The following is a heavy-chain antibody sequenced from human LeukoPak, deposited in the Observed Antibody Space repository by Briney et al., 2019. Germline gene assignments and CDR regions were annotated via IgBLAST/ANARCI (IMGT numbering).Heavy chain of an antibody. D-gene: IGHD3-22*01. J-gene: IGHJ6*03. CDR1: GFTFSDYY. Sequence: GGSLRLSCTASGFTFSDYYMSWIRQAPGKGLEWLSYISSSGSTIYYADSVKGRFTISRDNAKNSLYVQMNSLRAEDTAVYYCARGTYYYDSSGYSYYYYYYMDVWGKGTTVTVSS. V-gene: IGHV3-11*04. CDR2: ISSSGSTI. CDR3: ARGTYYYDSSGYSYYYYYYMDV.